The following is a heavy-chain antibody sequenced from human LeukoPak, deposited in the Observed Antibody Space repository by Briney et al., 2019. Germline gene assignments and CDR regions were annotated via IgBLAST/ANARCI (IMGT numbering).Heavy chain of an antibody. CDR3: ARIAMFYYESSGYYSDS. J-gene: IGHJ5*01. Sequence: SETLSLTCAVSGYSINSGYYWGWIRQPPGKGLEWIGSIYHRGTTYYNPSLKRRVSISVDTSKSQFSLKLSSVTAADTAMYYCARIAMFYYESSGYYSDSWGQGTLVTVSS. CDR2: IYHRGTT. D-gene: IGHD3-22*01. V-gene: IGHV4-38-2*01. CDR1: GYSINSGYY.